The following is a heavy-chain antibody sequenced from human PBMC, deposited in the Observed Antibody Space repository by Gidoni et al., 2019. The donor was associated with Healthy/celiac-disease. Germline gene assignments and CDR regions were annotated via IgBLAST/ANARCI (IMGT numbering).Heavy chain of an antibody. CDR2: ISYDGSNK. D-gene: IGHD3-3*01. CDR1: GFTFSSYG. J-gene: IGHJ6*02. V-gene: IGHV3-30*18. CDR3: AKGEYYDFWSGYPLYGMDV. Sequence: QVQLVESGGGVVQPGRSLRLSCAPSGFTFSSYGTRWVRQAPGKGPEWVAVISYDGSNKYYADSVKGRFTISRDNSKNTLYLQMNSLRAEDTAVYYCAKGEYYDFWSGYPLYGMDVWGQGTTVTVSS.